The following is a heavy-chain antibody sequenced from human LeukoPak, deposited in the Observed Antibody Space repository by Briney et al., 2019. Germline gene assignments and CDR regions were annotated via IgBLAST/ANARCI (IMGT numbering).Heavy chain of an antibody. CDR2: IYHSGTT. J-gene: IGHJ3*02. D-gene: IGHD5-24*01. V-gene: IGHV4-39*07. Sequence: SETLSLTCTVSGGSISSYYWGWIRQPPGKGLEWIGSIYHSGTTSYNPSLESRVTISLDTSKNQFSLRLTSVTAADTAVYYCARDGYNNNDAFDIWGQGTMVTVSS. CDR1: GGSISSYY. CDR3: ARDGYNNNDAFDI.